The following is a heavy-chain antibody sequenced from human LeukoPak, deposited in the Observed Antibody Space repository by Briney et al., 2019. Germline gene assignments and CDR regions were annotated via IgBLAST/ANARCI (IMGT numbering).Heavy chain of an antibody. CDR1: GYIFTSYY. J-gene: IGHJ6*02. V-gene: IGHV1-46*01. CDR2: INPSGGST. D-gene: IGHD2-15*01. Sequence: ASVKVSCKASGYIFTSYYMHWVRQAPGQGLEWMGIINPSGGSTSYAQKFQGRVTMTRDTSTSTVYMELSSLRSEDTAVYYCALLGYCSGGSCYSYYYGMDVWGQGTTVTVSS. CDR3: ALLGYCSGGSCYSYYYGMDV.